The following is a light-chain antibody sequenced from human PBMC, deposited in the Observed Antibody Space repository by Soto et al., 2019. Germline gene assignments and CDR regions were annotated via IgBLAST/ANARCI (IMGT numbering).Light chain of an antibody. Sequence: QSVLTQPASVSGSPGQTITISCTETSSDVGEYKYVSWYQKHPGTAPKLIIYDVSKRPSGVSKRFSGSKSGSTASLTISGHQAEDYANYYCSAYTTSIALYVFGAGTKLTVL. CDR1: SSDVGEYKY. CDR2: DVS. CDR3: SAYTTSIALYV. V-gene: IGLV2-14*03. J-gene: IGLJ1*01.